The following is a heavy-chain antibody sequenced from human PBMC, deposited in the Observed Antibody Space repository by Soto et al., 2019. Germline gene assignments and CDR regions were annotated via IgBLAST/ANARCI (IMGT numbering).Heavy chain of an antibody. CDR3: ARDSTRGGTCGI. V-gene: IGHV4-34*01. Sequence: SETLSLTCAVYNGSFSVYYWTWIRQPPGKGLEWIGEINHAGSTNYNPSLKSRVTISVDTSKNQLSLNLNSVTAADTAVYYCARDSTRGGTCGIWGQGTLVTVSS. D-gene: IGHD3-10*01. J-gene: IGHJ3*02. CDR2: INHAGST. CDR1: NGSFSVYY.